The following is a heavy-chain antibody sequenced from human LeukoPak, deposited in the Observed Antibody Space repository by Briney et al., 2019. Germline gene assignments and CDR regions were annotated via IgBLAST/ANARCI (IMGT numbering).Heavy chain of an antibody. CDR2: IYHSGST. J-gene: IGHJ4*02. D-gene: IGHD6-13*01. Sequence: SETLSLTCAVYGGSFSGYYWSWIRQPPGKGLEWIGSIYHSGSTYYNPSLKSRVTISVDTSKNQFSLKLSSVTAADTAVYYCARVTAAAGHFDYWGQGTLVTVSS. CDR1: GGSFSGYY. CDR3: ARVTAAAGHFDY. V-gene: IGHV4-34*01.